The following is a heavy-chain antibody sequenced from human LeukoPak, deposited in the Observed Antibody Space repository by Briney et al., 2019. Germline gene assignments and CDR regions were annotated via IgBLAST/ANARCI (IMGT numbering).Heavy chain of an antibody. Sequence: SETLSLTCTVSGGSISSDYWSWIRQPPGKGLEYIGYIYYSGSTNYNPSLKSRVTISLDTSKNRFSLKLSSVTAADTAVYYCARGDLGAFDIWGQGTMVTVSS. CDR3: ARGDLGAFDI. V-gene: IGHV4-59*08. J-gene: IGHJ3*02. CDR1: GGSISSDY. D-gene: IGHD3-10*01. CDR2: IYYSGST.